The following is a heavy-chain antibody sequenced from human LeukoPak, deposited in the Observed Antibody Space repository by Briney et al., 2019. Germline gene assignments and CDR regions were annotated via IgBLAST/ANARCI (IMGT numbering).Heavy chain of an antibody. CDR2: IIPIFGTA. CDR1: GYTFTSYG. J-gene: IGHJ4*02. Sequence: SVKVSCKASGYTFTSYGISWVRQAPGQGLEWMGGIIPIFGTANYAQKFQGRVTITTDESTSTAYMELSSLRSEDTAVYYCARRRLAGSGRRDYFDYWGQGTLVTVSS. D-gene: IGHD3-10*01. CDR3: ARRRLAGSGRRDYFDY. V-gene: IGHV1-69*05.